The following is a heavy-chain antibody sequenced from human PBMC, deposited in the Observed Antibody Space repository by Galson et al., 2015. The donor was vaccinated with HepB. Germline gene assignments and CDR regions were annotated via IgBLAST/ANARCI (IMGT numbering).Heavy chain of an antibody. CDR2: ISGSGGST. CDR1: GSTFSSYA. D-gene: IGHD6-13*01. CDR3: AKDYSSSWYPEYYFDY. Sequence: SLRLSCAASGSTFSSYAMSWVRQAPGKGLEWVSAISGSGGSTYYADSVKGRLTISRDNSKNTLYLQMNSLRAEDTAVYYCAKDYSSSWYPEYYFDYWGQGTLVTVSS. V-gene: IGHV3-23*01. J-gene: IGHJ4*02.